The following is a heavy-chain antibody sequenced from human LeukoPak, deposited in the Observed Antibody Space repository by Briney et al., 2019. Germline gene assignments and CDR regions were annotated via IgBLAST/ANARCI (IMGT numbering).Heavy chain of an antibody. CDR3: ARGPAGTTYYDY. V-gene: IGHV4-59*08. D-gene: IGHD1-1*01. Sequence: SETLSLTCTVSGGSISSYYWSWIRQPPGKGLEWIGYIYYSGSTNYNPSLKSRVTISVDTSKNQFSLKLSSVTAADTAVYYCARGPAGTTYYDYWGQGTLVTVSS. J-gene: IGHJ4*02. CDR2: IYYSGST. CDR1: GGSISSYY.